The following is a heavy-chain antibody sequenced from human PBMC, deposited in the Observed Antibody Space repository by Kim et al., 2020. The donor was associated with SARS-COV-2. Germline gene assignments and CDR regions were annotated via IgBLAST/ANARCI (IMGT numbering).Heavy chain of an antibody. V-gene: IGHV5-51*01. CDR1: GYSFTSYW. CDR2: IYPGDSDT. Sequence: GESLKISCKGSGYSFTSYWIGWVRQMPGKGLEWMGIIYPGDSDTRYSPSFQGQVTISADKSISTAYLQWSSLKASDTAMYYCARTPMVRGVIGWFYPWGQGTLVTVSS. D-gene: IGHD3-10*01. J-gene: IGHJ5*02. CDR3: ARTPMVRGVIGWFYP.